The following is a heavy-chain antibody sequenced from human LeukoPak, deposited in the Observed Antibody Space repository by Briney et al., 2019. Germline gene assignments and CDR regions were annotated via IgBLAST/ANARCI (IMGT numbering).Heavy chain of an antibody. D-gene: IGHD4-17*01. Sequence: GGSLRLSCAASGFTVSRNYMSWVRHAPGKGLEWVSVIYTGGSTDYADSVKGRFTISRDNSKNPLYLQLNSLRAEDTAVYYCASIDYGDSYWGQGTLVTVSS. V-gene: IGHV3-66*01. J-gene: IGHJ4*02. CDR3: ASIDYGDSY. CDR1: GFTVSRNY. CDR2: IYTGGST.